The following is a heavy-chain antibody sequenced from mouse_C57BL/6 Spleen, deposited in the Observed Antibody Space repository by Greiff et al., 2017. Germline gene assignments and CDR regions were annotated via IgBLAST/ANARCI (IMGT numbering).Heavy chain of an antibody. CDR2: IYPRDGST. D-gene: IGHD2-4*01. CDR1: GYTFTSYD. V-gene: IGHV1-85*01. Sequence: QVQLQQSGPELVKPGASVKLSCKASGYTFTSYDINWVKQRPGQGLEWIGWIYPRDGSTKYNEKFKGKATLTVDTSSSAAYMGLHSLTSEDSAVYCCARGEGDYDPLFADWGQGTLVTVAA. CDR3: ARGEGDYDPLFAD. J-gene: IGHJ3*01.